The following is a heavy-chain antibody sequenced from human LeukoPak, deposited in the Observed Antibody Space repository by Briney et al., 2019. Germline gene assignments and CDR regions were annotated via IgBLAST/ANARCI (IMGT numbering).Heavy chain of an antibody. CDR1: GGSISSYY. CDR2: IYYSGST. Sequence: SETLSLTCTVSGGSISSYYWSWIRQPPGKGLEWIGYIYYSGSTNYNPSLKSRVTISVDTSKSQFSLKLSSVTAADTAVYYCPRHFYDSNYYFDYWGQGTLVTVSS. V-gene: IGHV4-59*08. D-gene: IGHD3-22*01. J-gene: IGHJ4*02. CDR3: PRHFYDSNYYFDY.